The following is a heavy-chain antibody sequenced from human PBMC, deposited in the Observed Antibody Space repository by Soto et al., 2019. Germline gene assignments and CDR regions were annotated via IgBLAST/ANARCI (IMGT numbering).Heavy chain of an antibody. J-gene: IGHJ4*02. V-gene: IGHV4-39*01. D-gene: IGHD6-19*01. Sequence: SETLSLTCDVSGGSVSGGTYYWGWIRQPPGKGLEWIAGIYHNGNTDYNPSLESRVTISEDTSKKQVSLKLSSVTAADTAVYYCARRDGRRGWSSAIDSWGQGTLVTVSS. CDR3: ARRDGRRGWSSAIDS. CDR1: GGSVSGGTYY. CDR2: IYHNGNT.